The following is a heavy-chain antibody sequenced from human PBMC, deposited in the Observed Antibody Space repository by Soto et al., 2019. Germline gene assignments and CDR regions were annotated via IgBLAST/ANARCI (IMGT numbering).Heavy chain of an antibody. D-gene: IGHD6-6*01. J-gene: IGHJ4*02. CDR1: GFTFSSYG. Sequence: GGSLRLSCAASGFTFSSYGMHWVGQAPGKGLEWVAVISYDGSNKYYADSVKGRFTISRDNSKNTLYLQMNSLRAEDTAVYYCAKGTSVAARSVCDYWGQGTQVTVSS. CDR3: AKGTSVAARSVCDY. CDR2: ISYDGSNK. V-gene: IGHV3-30*18.